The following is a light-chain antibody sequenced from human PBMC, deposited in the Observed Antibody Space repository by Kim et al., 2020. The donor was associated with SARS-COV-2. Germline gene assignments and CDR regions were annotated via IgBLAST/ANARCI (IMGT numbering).Light chain of an antibody. V-gene: IGKV1-9*01. Sequence: PFTPSPSFLSPSVGDRVTITCRASQGISNSLAWYQQNPGKAPNLLIYAASTLQSGVPSRFSGSGSGTDFTLTLSSLQPEDFATYYWQQLISYPRRVGEGTKGDIK. CDR2: AAS. J-gene: IGKJ4*01. CDR1: QGISNS. CDR3: QQLISYPRR.